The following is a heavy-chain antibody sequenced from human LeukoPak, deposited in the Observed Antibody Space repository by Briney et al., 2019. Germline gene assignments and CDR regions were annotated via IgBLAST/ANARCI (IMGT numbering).Heavy chain of an antibody. CDR1: GFTFSRYW. J-gene: IGHJ4*02. D-gene: IGHD3-10*01. CDR3: AVLEMVRGVFDY. CDR2: IKQDVGEK. V-gene: IGHV3-7*01. Sequence: PGGSLRLSCAASGFTFSRYWMSWVRQAPGKGLEWVANIKQDVGEKYYVGSVKGRLTISRDDAKNSLYLQMNSLTAEDTAVYYCAVLEMVRGVFDYWGQGTLVTVSS.